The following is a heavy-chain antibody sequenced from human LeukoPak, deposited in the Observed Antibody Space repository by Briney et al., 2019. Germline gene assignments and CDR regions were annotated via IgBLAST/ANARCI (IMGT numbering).Heavy chain of an antibody. J-gene: IGHJ3*02. CDR3: ASTIAVAIGAFDI. CDR2: IYYSGST. D-gene: IGHD6-19*01. V-gene: IGHV4-31*03. CDR1: GGSISSGGYY. Sequence: PSETLSLTCTVSGGSISSGGYYWSWIRQHPGKGLEWIGYIYYSGSTYYNPSLKSRVTISVDTSKNQFSLKLSSVTAADTAVYYRASTIAVAIGAFDIWGQGTMVTVSS.